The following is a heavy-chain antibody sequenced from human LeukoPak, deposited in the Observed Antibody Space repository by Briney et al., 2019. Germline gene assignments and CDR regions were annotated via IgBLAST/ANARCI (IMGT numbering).Heavy chain of an antibody. CDR3: ASSPILTYYYDSSGYYYGPGAFDI. V-gene: IGHV3-7*01. J-gene: IGHJ3*02. Sequence: GGSLRLSCAASGFTFSSYWMSWVRQAPGKGLEWVANIKQDGSEKYYVDSVKGRSTISRDNAKNSLYLQMNSLRAEDTAVYYCASSPILTYYYDSSGYYYGPGAFDIWGQGTMVTVSS. CDR2: IKQDGSEK. CDR1: GFTFSSYW. D-gene: IGHD3-22*01.